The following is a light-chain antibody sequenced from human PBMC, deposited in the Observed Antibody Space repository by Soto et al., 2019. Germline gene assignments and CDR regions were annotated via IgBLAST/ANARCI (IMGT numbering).Light chain of an antibody. V-gene: IGKV3-20*01. Sequence: LSPGDRATLSCRASQSLTSNYLAWYQQKPGQAPRLLISGTSNRATGIPDRFSGSGSGTDFTLTISRLEPDDFAVYYCQQYGDSAFTFGPGTKVDIK. CDR3: QQYGDSAFT. CDR1: QSLTSNY. CDR2: GTS. J-gene: IGKJ3*01.